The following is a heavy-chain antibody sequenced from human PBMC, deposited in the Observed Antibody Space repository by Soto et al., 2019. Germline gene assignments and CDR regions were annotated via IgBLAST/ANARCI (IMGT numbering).Heavy chain of an antibody. CDR2: INPSGGST. CDR3: ATDVNDSSGADAFDI. D-gene: IGHD3-22*01. Sequence: SVKVSCEASGYSYTSYYMHWVRQAPGQGLEWMGIINPSGGSTSYAQKFQGRVTMTRDTSTSTVYMELSSLRSEDTAVYYCATDVNDSSGADAFDIWGQGTMVTVSS. V-gene: IGHV1-46*01. J-gene: IGHJ3*02. CDR1: GYSYTSYY.